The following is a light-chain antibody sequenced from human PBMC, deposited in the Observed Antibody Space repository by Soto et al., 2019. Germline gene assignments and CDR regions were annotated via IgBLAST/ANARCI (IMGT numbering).Light chain of an antibody. V-gene: IGLV2-14*01. J-gene: IGLJ1*01. CDR3: SLYTSENTYV. Sequence: QSVLTQPASVSGSPGQSITISCAGTSNDVGAYKYVSWYQQHPGKAPKLLIYEASNRPSGVPDRFSGSKSGNTASLTISGLQAADEADYYCSLYTSENTYVFGTGTKVTVL. CDR1: SNDVGAYKY. CDR2: EAS.